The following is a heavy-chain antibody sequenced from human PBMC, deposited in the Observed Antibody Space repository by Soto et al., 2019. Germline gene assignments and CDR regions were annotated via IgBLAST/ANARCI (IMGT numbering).Heavy chain of an antibody. J-gene: IGHJ6*02. V-gene: IGHV3-66*01. CDR3: ARDFVVGGPTINYYYGMDV. CDR1: GFTVSSNY. CDR2: IYSAGNT. Sequence: GGSLRLSCAASGFTVSSNYTSWVRQAPGKGLEWISIIYSAGNTYYADSVKGRFTISRDNSENTLYLQMNSLGAEDTAVYYCARDFVVGGPTINYYYGMDVWGQGTTVTVSS. D-gene: IGHD1-26*01.